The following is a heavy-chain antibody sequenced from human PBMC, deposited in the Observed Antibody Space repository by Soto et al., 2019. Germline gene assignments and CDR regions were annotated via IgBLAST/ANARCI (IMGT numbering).Heavy chain of an antibody. V-gene: IGHV3-66*01. D-gene: IGHD1-1*01. J-gene: IGHJ6*03. CDR1: GVPVSSNH. CDR2: IYSGGNT. CDR3: VRGLDSTYWRMDV. Sequence: PGGSLRLSCGASGVPVSSNHMSWVRQAPGKGLEWVSVIYSGGNTYYADSVKGRFTISRDNSKNTLFLQMNSLRAEDTAVYFCVRGLDSTYWRMDVWGKGTTVTVSS.